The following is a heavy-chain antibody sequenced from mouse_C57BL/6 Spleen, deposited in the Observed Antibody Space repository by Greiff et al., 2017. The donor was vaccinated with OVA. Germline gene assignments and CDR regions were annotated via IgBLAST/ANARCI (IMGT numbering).Heavy chain of an antibody. Sequence: VQLQQPGAELVKPGASVKMSCKASGYTFTSYWITWVKQRPGQGLAWIGDIYPGSGSTNYNEKFKSKATLTVDTSSSTAYMQLSSLTSEDSAVYYCARGGLRDARDYWGQGTSVTVSS. V-gene: IGHV1-55*01. CDR1: GYTFTSYW. J-gene: IGHJ4*01. CDR3: ARGGLRDARDY. CDR2: IYPGSGST. D-gene: IGHD1-1*01.